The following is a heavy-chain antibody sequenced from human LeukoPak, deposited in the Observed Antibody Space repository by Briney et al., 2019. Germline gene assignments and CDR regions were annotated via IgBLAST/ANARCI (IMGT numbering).Heavy chain of an antibody. CDR1: GGSISSYY. J-gene: IGHJ5*02. D-gene: IGHD6-19*01. Sequence: PSETLSLTCTVSGGSISSYYWIWIRQPPGKGLEWSGYIYYSGSTNYNPSLKSRVTISVDTSKNQFSLKLSSVTAADTAVYYCARSGWSYNWFDPWGQGTLVTVSS. CDR2: IYYSGST. V-gene: IGHV4-59*08. CDR3: ARSGWSYNWFDP.